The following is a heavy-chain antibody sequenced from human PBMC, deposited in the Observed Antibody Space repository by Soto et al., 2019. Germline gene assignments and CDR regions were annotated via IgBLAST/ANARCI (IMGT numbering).Heavy chain of an antibody. D-gene: IGHD3-3*01. CDR1: GFTFSSHE. CDR2: IDYSGSRT. Sequence: EVQLVESGGGLVQPGGSLRLSCAASGFTFSSHEMNWVRQAPGKGLEWVSYIDYSGSRTDYVDSVKGRFTISRDNAKNSLYLQMYSMRAEDTAIYYCVRDRTLLVPTSIDCWGHGTLVTVSS. CDR3: VRDRTLLVPTSIDC. J-gene: IGHJ4*01. V-gene: IGHV3-48*03.